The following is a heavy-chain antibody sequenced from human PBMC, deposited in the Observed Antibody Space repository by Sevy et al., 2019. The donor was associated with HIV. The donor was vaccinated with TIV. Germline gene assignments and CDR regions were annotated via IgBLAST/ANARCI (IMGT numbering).Heavy chain of an antibody. J-gene: IGHJ3*02. D-gene: IGHD4-4*01. CDR2: VSGSGGKT. Sequence: GGSLRLSCAASGFTFSSYGMHWVRQAPGKGLEWVSAVSGSGGKTYDADAVKGRFTISRDTSNNTLFLHMNSLRAEDMSVYYCETQRRRDGYSYGAFDIWGQGTMVTVSS. CDR3: ETQRRRDGYSYGAFDI. CDR1: GFTFSSYG. V-gene: IGHV3-23*01.